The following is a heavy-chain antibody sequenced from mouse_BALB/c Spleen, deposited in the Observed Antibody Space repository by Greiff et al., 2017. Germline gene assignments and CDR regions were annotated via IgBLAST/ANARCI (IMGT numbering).Heavy chain of an antibody. CDR3: ARAYDYDYYAMDY. V-gene: IGHV3-8*02. D-gene: IGHD2-4*01. J-gene: IGHJ4*01. Sequence: EVKLQESGPSLVKPSQTLSLTCSVTGDSITSGYWNWIRKFPGNKLEYMGYISYSGSTYYNPSLKSRISITRDTSKNQYYLQLNSVTTEDTATYYCARAYDYDYYAMDYWGQGTSVTVSS. CDR2: ISYSGST. CDR1: GDSITSGY.